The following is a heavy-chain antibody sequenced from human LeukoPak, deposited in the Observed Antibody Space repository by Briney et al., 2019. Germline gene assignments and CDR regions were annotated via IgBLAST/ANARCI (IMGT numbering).Heavy chain of an antibody. CDR3: ASDIVGARDY. CDR2: IYHSGST. Sequence: SETLSLTCTVSGGSISSGGYYWGWIRQPPGKGLEWIGSIYHSGSTYYNPSLKSRVTISVDTSKNQFSLKLSSVTAADTAVYYCASDIVGARDYWGQGTLVTVSS. CDR1: GGSISSGGYY. D-gene: IGHD1-26*01. V-gene: IGHV4-39*07. J-gene: IGHJ4*02.